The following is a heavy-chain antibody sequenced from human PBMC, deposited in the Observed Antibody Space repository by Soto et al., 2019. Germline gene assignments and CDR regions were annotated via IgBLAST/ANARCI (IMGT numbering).Heavy chain of an antibody. Sequence: VQLQESGPGLVKPSETLSLTCTASGGSISSYYWSWIRQPPGKGLEWIGYIYYSGSTNYNPSLKSRVTISVDTSKNQFSLKLSSVAAADTAVYYCARRYGALFDYWGQGTLVTVSS. CDR2: IYYSGST. CDR3: ARRYGALFDY. D-gene: IGHD4-17*01. J-gene: IGHJ4*02. V-gene: IGHV4-59*08. CDR1: GGSISSYY.